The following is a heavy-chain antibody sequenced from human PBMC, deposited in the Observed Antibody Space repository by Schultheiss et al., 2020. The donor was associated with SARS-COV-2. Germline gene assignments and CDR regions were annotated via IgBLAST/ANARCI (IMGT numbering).Heavy chain of an antibody. V-gene: IGHV3-21*01. CDR1: GFTFSSYG. J-gene: IGHJ4*02. CDR3: ARAVAGYYFDY. CDR2: MSGSGYST. D-gene: IGHD6-19*01. Sequence: GGSLRLSCAASGFTFSSYGMSWVRQAPGKGLEWVSTMSGSGYSTYYADSVKGRFTISRDNAKNSLYLQMNSLRAEDTAVYYCARAVAGYYFDYWGQGTLVTVSS.